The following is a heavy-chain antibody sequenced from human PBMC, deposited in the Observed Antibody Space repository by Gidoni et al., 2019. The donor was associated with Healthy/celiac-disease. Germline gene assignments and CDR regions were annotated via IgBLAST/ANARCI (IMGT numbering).Heavy chain of an antibody. Sequence: EVQLVESGVGLVKPGGSLRLSCAASGFTLSSNSMNSVRQAPGKGLEWVSSISSSSSYIYYADSVKGRFTISRDNAKNSLYLQMNSLRAEDTAVYYCARDEAYDFWSGYYIAYYYYGMDVWGQGTTVTVSS. D-gene: IGHD3-3*01. CDR1: GFTLSSNS. J-gene: IGHJ6*02. CDR3: ARDEAYDFWSGYYIAYYYYGMDV. CDR2: ISSSSSYI. V-gene: IGHV3-21*01.